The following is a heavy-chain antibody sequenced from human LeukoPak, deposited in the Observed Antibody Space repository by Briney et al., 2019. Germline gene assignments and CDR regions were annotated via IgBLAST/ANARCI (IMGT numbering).Heavy chain of an antibody. J-gene: IGHJ4*02. D-gene: IGHD4-17*01. Sequence: GGSLRLSCAVSGFSFSDYGMHWVRQSPGKGLEWVTFIQYDGSLKYYADSVKGRFTISRDSSKNTLYLQMNSLRGEDTAVYYCARGSKSYGDYIRSRIYYIDYWGQGTLVTVSS. CDR2: IQYDGSLK. CDR1: GFSFSDYG. CDR3: ARGSKSYGDYIRSRIYYIDY. V-gene: IGHV3-30*02.